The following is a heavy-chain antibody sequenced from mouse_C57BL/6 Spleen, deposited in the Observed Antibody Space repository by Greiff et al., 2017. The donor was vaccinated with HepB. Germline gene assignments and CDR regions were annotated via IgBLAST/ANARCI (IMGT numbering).Heavy chain of an antibody. D-gene: IGHD2-4*01. CDR2: IYPGDGDT. J-gene: IGHJ3*01. Sequence: VQLQQSGPELVKPGASVKISCKASGYAFSSSWMNWVKQRPGKGLEWIGRIYPGDGDTNYNGKFKGKATLTADKSSSTAYMQLSSLTSEDSAVYFCARPYDYDGGLAYWGQGTLVTVSA. CDR3: ARPYDYDGGLAY. V-gene: IGHV1-82*01. CDR1: GYAFSSSW.